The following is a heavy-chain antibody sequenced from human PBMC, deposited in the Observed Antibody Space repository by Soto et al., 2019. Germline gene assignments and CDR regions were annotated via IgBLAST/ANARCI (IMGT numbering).Heavy chain of an antibody. CDR3: ARGFRGGDADWFDP. V-gene: IGHV4-39*01. Sequence: SETLSLTCTVSGGSISSSSYYWGWIRQPPGKGLEWIGSIYYSGSTYYNPSLKSRVTISVDTSKNQFSLKLNSMTAADTAVYYCARGFRGGDADWFDPWGQGTLVTVSS. D-gene: IGHD2-21*02. CDR2: IYYSGST. J-gene: IGHJ5*02. CDR1: GGSISSSSYY.